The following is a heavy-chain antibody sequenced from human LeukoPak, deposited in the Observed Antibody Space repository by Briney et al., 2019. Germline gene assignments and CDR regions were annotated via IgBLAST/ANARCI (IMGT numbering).Heavy chain of an antibody. CDR1: GYTFTDYY. D-gene: IGHD3-22*01. CDR2: INPNSGDT. Sequence: ASVKVSCKASGYTFTDYYINWVRQAPGQGLEWMGWINPNSGDTNYAQKFQDRVTMTRDTSISTAYIELNLLRSDDTAVYYCSATYYFDSPLAFDIWGQGTMVTVSS. J-gene: IGHJ3*02. V-gene: IGHV1-2*02. CDR3: SATYYFDSPLAFDI.